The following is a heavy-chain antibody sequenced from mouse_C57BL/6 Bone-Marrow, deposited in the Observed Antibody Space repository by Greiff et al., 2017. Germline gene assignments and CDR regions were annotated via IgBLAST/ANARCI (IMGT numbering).Heavy chain of an antibody. CDR2: IYPSDSET. J-gene: IGHJ2*01. D-gene: IGHD3-2*02. CDR1: GYTFTSYW. Sequence: QVQLQQPGAELVRPGSSVKLSCKASGYTFTSYWMDWVKQRPGQGLEWIGNIYPSDSETHYNQKFKDKATLTVDKSSSTAYMQLSSLTSEDSAVYYCARMEDSSGYGWGQVTTLTVSS. CDR3: ARMEDSSGYG. V-gene: IGHV1-61*01.